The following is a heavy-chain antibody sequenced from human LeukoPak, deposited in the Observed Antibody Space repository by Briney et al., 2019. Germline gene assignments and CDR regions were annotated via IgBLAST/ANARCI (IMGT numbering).Heavy chain of an antibody. J-gene: IGHJ5*02. V-gene: IGHV4-39*01. D-gene: IGHD2-8*01. CDR2: IYYSGST. Sequence: SETLSLTCTVSGGSISSSSYYWGWIRQPPGKGLEWIGSIYYSGSTYYNPSLKSRVTISGDTSKNQFSPKLSSVTAADTAVYYCARSSRLYCTNGVCGGSFDPWGQGTLVTVSS. CDR1: GGSISSSSYY. CDR3: ARSSRLYCTNGVCGGSFDP.